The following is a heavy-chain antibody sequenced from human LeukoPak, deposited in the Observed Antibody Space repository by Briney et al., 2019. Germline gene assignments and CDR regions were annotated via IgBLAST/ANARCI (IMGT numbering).Heavy chain of an antibody. J-gene: IGHJ6*02. CDR3: ARDDLRGVRGVIISPFYGMDV. D-gene: IGHD3-10*01. Sequence: AASVKVSCMASGGTFSSSPITWVRQAPGQGLEWMGRIIPMLAIANYAQKFQGRVTITADKSTSTAYMELSSLRSEDTAVYYCARDDLRGVRGVIISPFYGMDVWGQGTTVTVSS. CDR1: GGTFSSSP. CDR2: IIPMLAIA. V-gene: IGHV1-69*04.